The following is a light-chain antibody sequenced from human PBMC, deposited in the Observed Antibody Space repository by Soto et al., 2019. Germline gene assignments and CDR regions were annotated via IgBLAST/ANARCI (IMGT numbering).Light chain of an antibody. CDR2: DAS. V-gene: IGKV3-20*01. J-gene: IGKJ4*01. Sequence: EIVLTQSPDTLSLSPGERATLSCRASQSADSNYLAWYQQKPGQAPRVLIYDASIRATGIPDRFSGSGSGTDFTLTISRLEPEDSAVYYCQQYDSSPLTFGGGTKVQIK. CDR3: QQYDSSPLT. CDR1: QSADSNY.